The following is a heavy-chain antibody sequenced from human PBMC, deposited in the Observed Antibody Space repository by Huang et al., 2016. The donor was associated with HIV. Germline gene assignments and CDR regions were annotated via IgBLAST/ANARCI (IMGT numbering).Heavy chain of an antibody. CDR1: GFTFSRYA. CDR2: TSQYGSNK. V-gene: IGHV3-30-3*01. J-gene: IGHJ6*03. D-gene: IGHD3-10*01. Sequence: QVQLVESGGGVVKPGRSLRLSCAASGFTFSRYAMHWVSQAPGKVLEWLAVTSQYGSNKYDADSVKGRFTISRDNSKNTLYLQLNSMRAEDTAVYYCAREPLPGGSGIATRYFFYYYMDVWGKGTTVTVSS. CDR3: AREPLPGGSGIATRYFFYYYMDV.